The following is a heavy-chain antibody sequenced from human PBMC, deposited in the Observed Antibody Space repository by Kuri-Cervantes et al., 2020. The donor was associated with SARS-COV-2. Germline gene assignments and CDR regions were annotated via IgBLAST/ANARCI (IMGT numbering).Heavy chain of an antibody. CDR1: GYTFTGYY. J-gene: IGHJ4*02. CDR2: INPNSGGT. V-gene: IGHV1-2*02. CDR3: ARGSAAGHYFDY. D-gene: IGHD6-13*01. Sequence: ASVKVSCKASGYTFTGYYMHWVRQAPGQGLEWMGWINPNSGGTNYAQKFQGRVTMTRDTSISTAYMELSRLRSNDTAVYYCARGSAAGHYFDYWGQGTLVTVSS.